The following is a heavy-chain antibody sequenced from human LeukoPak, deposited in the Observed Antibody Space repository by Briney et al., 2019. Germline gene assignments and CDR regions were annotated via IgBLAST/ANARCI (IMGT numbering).Heavy chain of an antibody. CDR2: IRYDGSNK. D-gene: IGHD3-3*01. V-gene: IGHV3-30*02. CDR3: AKEHREWLRVTFDY. Sequence: PGGSLRLSCAASGFTFSSYGMHWVRQAPGKGLEWVAFIRYDGSNKYYADSVKGRFTISRDNSKNTLYLQMNSLRAEDTAVYYCAKEHREWLRVTFDYWGQGTLVTVSS. J-gene: IGHJ4*02. CDR1: GFTFSSYG.